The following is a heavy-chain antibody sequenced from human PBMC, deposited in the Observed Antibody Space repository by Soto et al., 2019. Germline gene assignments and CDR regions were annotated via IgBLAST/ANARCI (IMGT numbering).Heavy chain of an antibody. J-gene: IGHJ4*01. D-gene: IGHD2-8*01. CDR2: IIPVSGTV. CDR3: ARFSTKGLYFPGVEY. CDR1: GGTFNSYI. V-gene: IGHV1-69*06. Sequence: QVQLEQSAAEVKKPGSSVKVSCKSSGGTFNSYIISWVRKAPGQGLEWMGGIIPVSGTVNYGQKFQDRVTITADTSTTTSYVELRSLTSEDTAVYFCARFSTKGLYFPGVEYWGQGTLVTVSA.